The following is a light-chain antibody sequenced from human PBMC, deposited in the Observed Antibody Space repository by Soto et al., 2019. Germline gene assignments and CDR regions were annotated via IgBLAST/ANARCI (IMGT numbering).Light chain of an antibody. CDR1: SSDVGGYNY. J-gene: IGLJ1*01. CDR2: GVT. V-gene: IGLV2-14*01. Sequence: QSALTQPASVSGSPGQSITISCTGTSSDVGGYNYVSWYQQHPGIAPKLLIYGVTNRPSGVSTRFSGSESGNTASLTLSGLQADDEAEYHCSSYTSSSTLLYLFGTGTKLTVL. CDR3: SSYTSSSTLLYL.